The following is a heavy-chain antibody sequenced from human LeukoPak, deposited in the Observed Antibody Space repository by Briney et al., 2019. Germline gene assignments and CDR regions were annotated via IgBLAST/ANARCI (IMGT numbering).Heavy chain of an antibody. J-gene: IGHJ4*02. V-gene: IGHV3-21*01. CDR1: GFTFSNHP. Sequence: GGSLRLSCAASGFTFSNHPMNWVRQAPGKGLEWVSSISGSSSYIYYADSVKGRFTISRDNAKNSLFLQVNSLRAEDTAVYYCARDGGYYYDSSGYSNYFDYWGQGALVTVSS. D-gene: IGHD3-22*01. CDR3: ARDGGYYYDSSGYSNYFDY. CDR2: ISGSSSYI.